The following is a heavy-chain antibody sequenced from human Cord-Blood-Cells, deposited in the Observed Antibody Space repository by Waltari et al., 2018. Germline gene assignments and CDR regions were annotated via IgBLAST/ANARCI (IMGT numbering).Heavy chain of an antibody. CDR1: GDSVSSNSAA. D-gene: IGHD3-16*01. CDR3: ARGVKGGTAGAFDI. Sequence: QVQLQQSGPGLVKPSQTLSLTCAISGDSVSSNSAAWNWIRQSPSRGLEWLGRTYYRSKWYNDYAVSEKSQKTINPDTAKNQFPLQLNSVTPEDTAVYYCARGVKGGTAGAFDIWGQGTMVTVSS. CDR2: TYYRSKWYN. V-gene: IGHV6-1*01. J-gene: IGHJ3*02.